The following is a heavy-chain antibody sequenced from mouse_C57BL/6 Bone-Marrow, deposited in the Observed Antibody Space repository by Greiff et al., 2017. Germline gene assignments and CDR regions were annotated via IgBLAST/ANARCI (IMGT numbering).Heavy chain of an antibody. D-gene: IGHD2-3*01. V-gene: IGHV1-55*01. CDR1: GYTFTSYW. CDR2: IYPGSGST. CDR3: ARWYDGYYPSFDY. J-gene: IGHJ2*01. Sequence: QVQLKQPGAELVKPGASVKMSCKASGYTFTSYWITWVKQRPGQGLEWIGDIYPGSGSTNYNEKFKSKATLTVDTSSSTAYMQLSSLTSEDSAVYYCARWYDGYYPSFDYWGQGTTLTVSS.